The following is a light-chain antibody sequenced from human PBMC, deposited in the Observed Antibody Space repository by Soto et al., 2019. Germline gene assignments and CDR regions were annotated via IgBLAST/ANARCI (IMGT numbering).Light chain of an antibody. V-gene: IGKV1-5*03. CDR2: RAS. Sequence: DIEMTQSPSTLSASIGDRVTITCRASQSIRSWLAWYQQKPGKVPKLLIYRASSLENGVPSRFSGSGSGTEFTLTISGLQPDDFATYYCQQYNRAWTFGQGTKLEIK. J-gene: IGKJ1*01. CDR3: QQYNRAWT. CDR1: QSIRSW.